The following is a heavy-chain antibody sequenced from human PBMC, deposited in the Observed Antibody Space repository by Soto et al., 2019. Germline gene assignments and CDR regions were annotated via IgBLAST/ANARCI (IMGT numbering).Heavy chain of an antibody. J-gene: IGHJ4*02. CDR3: TTDPRY. Sequence: EVQLVESGGGVVEPGGSLRLSCALSGWTFSKTWMSWVRQAPGKGLEWVGRIKSKNDGGTIDRIAPVKDRFIISRDDSKDTVYLQMNSLKTEDTAVYYCTTDPRYWGQGTLVTVSS. CDR1: GWTFSKTW. V-gene: IGHV3-15*01. CDR2: IKSKNDGGTI.